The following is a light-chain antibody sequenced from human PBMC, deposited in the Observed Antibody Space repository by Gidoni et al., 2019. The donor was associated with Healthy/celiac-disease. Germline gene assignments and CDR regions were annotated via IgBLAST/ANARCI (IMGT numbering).Light chain of an antibody. CDR3: SSYTSSSTLPNWV. V-gene: IGLV2-14*01. CDR1: SRDVGGNNY. CDR2: DVS. Sequence: QSALTQPASVSGSPGQSITISCTGTSRDVGGNNYVSWYQQHPGKAPKLMIYDVSNRPSGVSNRFSGSKSGNTASLTISGLQAEDEADYYCSSYTSSSTLPNWVFGGGTKLTVL. J-gene: IGLJ3*02.